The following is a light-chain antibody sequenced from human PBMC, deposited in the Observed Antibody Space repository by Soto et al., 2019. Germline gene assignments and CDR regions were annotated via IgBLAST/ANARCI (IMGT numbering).Light chain of an antibody. J-gene: IGKJ1*01. Sequence: DIHLTQSPSTLSTSVGARVTITCRASQSVSYWLAWYQQKPGKAPNLLIYDGSTLASGVPPRFSGGGFGTEFTLTISSLQPDDSAMYYCQHYNTYSKAFGHGTRVEIK. CDR1: QSVSYW. CDR2: DGS. CDR3: QHYNTYSKA. V-gene: IGKV1-5*01.